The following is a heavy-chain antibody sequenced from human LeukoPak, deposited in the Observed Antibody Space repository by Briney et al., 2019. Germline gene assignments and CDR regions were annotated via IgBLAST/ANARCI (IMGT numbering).Heavy chain of an antibody. CDR3: ARGKQWLVPYLD. Sequence: GASVKVSCKASGYTFTSYDINWVRQATGQGLEWMGWMNPNSGNTGYAQKFQGRVTMTRNTSISTAYMELSSLRSEDTAVYYCARGKQWLVPYLDWGQGTLVTVSS. D-gene: IGHD6-19*01. J-gene: IGHJ4*02. CDR2: MNPNSGNT. V-gene: IGHV1-8*01. CDR1: GYTFTSYD.